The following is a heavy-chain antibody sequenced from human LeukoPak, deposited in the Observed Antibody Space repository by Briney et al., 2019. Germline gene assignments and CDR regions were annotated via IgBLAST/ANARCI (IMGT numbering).Heavy chain of an antibody. Sequence: PSETLSLTCTVSGGSIGGYYWSWIRQPAGKGLEWIGHIYASGSTNYNPSLKSRVSMSVDTSKKQFSLKVSSVTAADTAVYFCARVVGRFLEWPDPHYYYYMDVWGKGTTVTVSS. V-gene: IGHV4-4*07. J-gene: IGHJ6*03. CDR3: ARVVGRFLEWPDPHYYYYMDV. CDR2: IYASGST. D-gene: IGHD3-3*01. CDR1: GGSIGGYY.